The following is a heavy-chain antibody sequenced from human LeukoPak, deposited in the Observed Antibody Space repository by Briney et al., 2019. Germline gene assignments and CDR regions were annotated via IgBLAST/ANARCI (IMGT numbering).Heavy chain of an antibody. CDR1: GYTFTNYG. D-gene: IGHD3-10*01. V-gene: IGHV1-2*02. CDR2: INPKSGGT. Sequence: GASVKVSCKASGYTFTNYGISWVRQAPGQGLEWMGWINPKSGGTNYAQKFQGRVTMTRDTSISTAYMDMSSLRSDDTAVYYCARNLWFGESSDAFDMWGQGTMVTVSS. CDR3: ARNLWFGESSDAFDM. J-gene: IGHJ3*02.